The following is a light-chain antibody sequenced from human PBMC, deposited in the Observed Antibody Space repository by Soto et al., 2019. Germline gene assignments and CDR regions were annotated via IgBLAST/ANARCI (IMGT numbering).Light chain of an antibody. CDR1: SSDVGGYNY. CDR3: SSYTSSSTRV. Sequence: QSALTQPASVSGSPGQSITISCTGTSSDVGGYNYVSWYQQHPGKAPKLMIYEVSNRPSGVSNRFSGSKSGNTASLTISGLQAEDEDDYYCSSYTSSSTRVVGGGTKLTVL. V-gene: IGLV2-14*01. CDR2: EVS. J-gene: IGLJ2*01.